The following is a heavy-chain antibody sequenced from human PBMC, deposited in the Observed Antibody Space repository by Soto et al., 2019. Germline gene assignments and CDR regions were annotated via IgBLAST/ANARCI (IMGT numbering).Heavy chain of an antibody. Sequence: PSETLSLTCTVSGGFISSGSYYWGWIRQPPGKGLEWIGSIFYSGSTYYNPSLKSRVTISVDTSKNQFSLKLSSVTAADTAVYYCARVVQGIDYWGQGTLVTVS. V-gene: IGHV4-39*01. CDR2: IFYSGST. CDR3: ARVVQGIDY. D-gene: IGHD3-10*01. CDR1: GGFISSGSYY. J-gene: IGHJ4*02.